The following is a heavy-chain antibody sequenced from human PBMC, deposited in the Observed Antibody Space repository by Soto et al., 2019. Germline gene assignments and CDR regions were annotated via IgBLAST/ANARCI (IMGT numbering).Heavy chain of an antibody. CDR1: GDSISSSNYH. Sequence: QLQLQESGPGLVKPSETLSLTCTVSGDSISSSNYHWGWIRQPPGKGLEWIGSISYTGSTYYNPSLKSRVTISVDTSKNQFSLKLSSVTAADTAVYYCARVLVIEYSSGSRPYYFDYWGQGTLVTVSS. CDR2: ISYTGST. D-gene: IGHD6-19*01. V-gene: IGHV4-39*01. CDR3: ARVLVIEYSSGSRPYYFDY. J-gene: IGHJ4*02.